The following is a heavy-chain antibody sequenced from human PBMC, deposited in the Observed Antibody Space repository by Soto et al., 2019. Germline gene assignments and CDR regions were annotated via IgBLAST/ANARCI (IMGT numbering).Heavy chain of an antibody. D-gene: IGHD1-20*01. CDR2: ISANDVGT. Sequence: GGSLRLSCEASGFTLRNYAMTWVRQAPGKGLEWVSLISANDVGTYYAESVRTRFTISTDQSRNTVYLQMDSLRADDTAIYYCAKAKNDYNWDNRPPFDYWGQGTLVTVSS. CDR3: AKAKNDYNWDNRPPFDY. J-gene: IGHJ4*02. V-gene: IGHV3-23*01. CDR1: GFTLRNYA.